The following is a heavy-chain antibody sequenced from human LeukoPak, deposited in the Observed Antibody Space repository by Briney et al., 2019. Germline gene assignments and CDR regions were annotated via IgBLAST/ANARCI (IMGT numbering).Heavy chain of an antibody. CDR1: GGSVSSGSYY. V-gene: IGHV4-61*01. D-gene: IGHD2-2*01. Sequence: SETLSLTCTVSGGSVSSGSYYWSWIRQPPGKGQEWIGYIYYSGSTNYNPSLKSRVTISVDTSKNQFSLKLSSVTAADTAVYYCARDSRDIVVVPAAMPNYYYGMDVWGKGTTVTVSS. CDR3: ARDSRDIVVVPAAMPNYYYGMDV. J-gene: IGHJ6*04. CDR2: IYYSGST.